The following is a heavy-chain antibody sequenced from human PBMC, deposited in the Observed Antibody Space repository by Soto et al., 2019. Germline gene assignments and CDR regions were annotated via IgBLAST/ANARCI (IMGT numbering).Heavy chain of an antibody. D-gene: IGHD2-2*01. Sequence: QVQLVQSGAEVKKPGASVKVSCKASGYTFTSYGICWVRQAPGQGLEWMGWISGYNGNTNYALNLQGRVTMTADTSTRTVPMELRSLRSDDTAVYYCARRCSSPRCIGLWGRGTLVIVSS. J-gene: IGHJ2*01. CDR3: ARRCSSPRCIGL. V-gene: IGHV1-18*01. CDR2: ISGYNGNT. CDR1: GYTFTSYG.